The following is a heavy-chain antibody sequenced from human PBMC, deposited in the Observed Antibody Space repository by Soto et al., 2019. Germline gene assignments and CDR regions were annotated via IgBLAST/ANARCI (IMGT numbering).Heavy chain of an antibody. Sequence: EVQLLESGGGLVQPGGSLRLSCAASGFTFSSYAMSWVRQAPGKGMEWVASLSGSGGSTHYADSVKGRFTISRDNSKNTRYLQMNSLRAEDAAVYYCAKDFVGSIADYFDYWGQGTLVTVSS. CDR3: AKDFVGSIADYFDY. V-gene: IGHV3-23*01. J-gene: IGHJ4*02. CDR2: LSGSGGST. CDR1: GFTFSSYA. D-gene: IGHD2-15*01.